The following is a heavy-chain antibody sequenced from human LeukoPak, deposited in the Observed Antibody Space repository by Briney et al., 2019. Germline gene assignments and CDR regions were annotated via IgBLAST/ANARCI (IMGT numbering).Heavy chain of an antibody. CDR2: IYPDDSDT. CDR3: ARPGVGATHFDY. V-gene: IGHV5-51*01. Sequence: GESLKISCKGSGHSFTNSWIAWVRQKSGKGLEWMGIIYPDDSDTRYSPSFQGQVTISADKSISTAYLQWSSLKASDTAMYYCARPGVGATHFDYWGQGTLVTVSS. CDR1: GHSFTNSW. D-gene: IGHD1-26*01. J-gene: IGHJ4*02.